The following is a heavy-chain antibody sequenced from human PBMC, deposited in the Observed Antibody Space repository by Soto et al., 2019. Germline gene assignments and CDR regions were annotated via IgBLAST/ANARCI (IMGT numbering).Heavy chain of an antibody. Sequence: QVQLQESGPGLVKSSETLSLTCTVSGGSISSYYWGWLRQSAGKGLEWIGRIYTSGSTNYNPSLKSRLTMSVDTSKNQFSLKLNSVTAADTAVYYCASNTYDILTDFDHLTAFDIWGQGTLVTVSS. CDR3: ASNTYDILTDFDHLTAFDI. V-gene: IGHV4-4*07. CDR1: GGSISSYY. D-gene: IGHD3-9*01. CDR2: IYTSGST. J-gene: IGHJ3*02.